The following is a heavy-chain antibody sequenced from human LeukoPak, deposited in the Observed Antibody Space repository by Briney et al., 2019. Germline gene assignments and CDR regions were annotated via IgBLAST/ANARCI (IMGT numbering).Heavy chain of an antibody. J-gene: IGHJ4*02. D-gene: IGHD3-22*01. Sequence: SETLSLTCTVSGGSISSYYWSWIRQPPGKGLEWIGYIYYSGSTNYNPSLKSRVTTSLDTSKNQFSLKLSSVTAADTAVYYCAREIDYYDGSNWHYYFDYWGQGTLVTVSS. V-gene: IGHV4-59*12. CDR2: IYYSGST. CDR1: GGSISSYY. CDR3: AREIDYYDGSNWHYYFDY.